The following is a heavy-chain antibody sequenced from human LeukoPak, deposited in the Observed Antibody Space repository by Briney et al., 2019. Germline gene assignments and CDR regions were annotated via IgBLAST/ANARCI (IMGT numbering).Heavy chain of an antibody. J-gene: IGHJ6*03. CDR2: ISGSGSGGST. V-gene: IGHV3-23*01. CDR1: GFTFSSSA. D-gene: IGHD3-10*01. Sequence: PGGSLRLSCAASGFTFSSSAMSWVRQAPGKGLEWVSSISGSGSGGSTYYADSVKGRFTISRDNSKNTLYLQMNSLRAEDTAVYYCAKLWFGGYLYYYYYMDVWGKGTTVTISS. CDR3: AKLWFGGYLYYYYYMDV.